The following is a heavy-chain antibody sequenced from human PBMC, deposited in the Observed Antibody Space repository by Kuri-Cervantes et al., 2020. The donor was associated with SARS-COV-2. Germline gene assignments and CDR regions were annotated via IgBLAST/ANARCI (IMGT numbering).Heavy chain of an antibody. CDR2: IKQDGSEK. CDR3: ARDTGGTMIYYYYYYGMDV. CDR1: GFTFSSYW. V-gene: IGHV3-7*01. Sequence: GESLKISCAASGFTFSSYWMSWVRQAPGKGLEWVANIKQDGSEKYYVDSVKGRFTISRDNAKNSLYLQMNSLRAEDTAVYYCARDTGGTMIYYYYYYGMDVWGQGTTVTVS. J-gene: IGHJ6*02. D-gene: IGHD2-8*02.